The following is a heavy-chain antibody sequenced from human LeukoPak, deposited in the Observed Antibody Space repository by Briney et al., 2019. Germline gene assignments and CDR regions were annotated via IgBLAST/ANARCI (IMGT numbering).Heavy chain of an antibody. J-gene: IGHJ4*02. CDR2: IYHSGST. V-gene: IGHV4-38-2*02. D-gene: IGHD6-19*01. CDR3: VRDSGSGWPIDY. Sequence: PSETLSLTCAVSGYSISTGYYWGWIRQPPGKGLKWIGSIYHSGSTYYNPSLKSRVTISVDTSKNQFSLKLSSVTAADTAVYYCVRDSGSGWPIDYWGQGTLVTVSS. CDR1: GYSISTGYY.